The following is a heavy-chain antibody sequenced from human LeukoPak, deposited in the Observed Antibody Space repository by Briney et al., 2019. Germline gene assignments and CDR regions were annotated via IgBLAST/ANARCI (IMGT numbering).Heavy chain of an antibody. D-gene: IGHD3-3*01. CDR1: GFTFSSYA. J-gene: IGHJ4*02. CDR2: ISGSGGST. V-gene: IGHV3-23*01. CDR3: AKRGSPDFWSGYPVTKRY. Sequence: GGSLRLSCAASGFTFSSYAMSWVRQAPGKGLEWVSAISGSGGSTYYADSVKGRFTISRDNSKNTLYLQMNSLRAEDTAVYYCAKRGSPDFWSGYPVTKRYWGQGTLVTVSS.